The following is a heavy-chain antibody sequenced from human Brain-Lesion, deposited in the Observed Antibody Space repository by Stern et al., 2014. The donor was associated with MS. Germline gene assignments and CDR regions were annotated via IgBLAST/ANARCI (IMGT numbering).Heavy chain of an antibody. CDR3: ARFPASRPHVFDS. V-gene: IGHV4-4*02. Sequence: QVQLVQSGPGLVKPSGTLSLTCAVSGGSISSSNWWSWVRQSPGKGLEWIGESDHRGSTISNPSLKSRVTVSVDKSKNRFSLNLRSVTAADTAVYFCARFPASRPHVFDSWGQGTLVTVSS. CDR2: SDHRGST. D-gene: IGHD6-13*01. J-gene: IGHJ4*02. CDR1: GGSISSSNW.